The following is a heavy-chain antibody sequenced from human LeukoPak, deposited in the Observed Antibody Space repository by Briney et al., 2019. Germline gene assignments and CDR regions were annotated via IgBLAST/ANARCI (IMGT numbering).Heavy chain of an antibody. V-gene: IGHV1-69*04. D-gene: IGHD2-2*01. J-gene: IGHJ6*02. CDR2: IIPILGIA. Sequence: PVKVSCKASGGTFSSYAISWVRQAPGQGLEWMGRIIPILGIANYAQKFQGRVTITADKSTSTAYMELSSLRSEDTAVYYCARAGIPAARYYYYYGMDVWGQGTTVTVSS. CDR1: GGTFSSYA. CDR3: ARAGIPAARYYYYYGMDV.